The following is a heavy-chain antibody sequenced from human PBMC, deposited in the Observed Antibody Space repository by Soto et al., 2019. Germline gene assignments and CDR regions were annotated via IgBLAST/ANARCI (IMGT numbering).Heavy chain of an antibody. CDR2: ISTTGNTK. J-gene: IGHJ4*02. D-gene: IGHD5-12*01. Sequence: PGGSLRLSCAASGLSLSDYYMSWIRQAPGKGLEWLSYISTTGNTKYYLESVKGRFTISRDNAKNSLYLPMNSLRAEDTAVYFCARQNIRDGYRIAYSGQGTVVVVSS. CDR3: ARQNIRDGYRIAY. V-gene: IGHV3-11*01. CDR1: GLSLSDYY.